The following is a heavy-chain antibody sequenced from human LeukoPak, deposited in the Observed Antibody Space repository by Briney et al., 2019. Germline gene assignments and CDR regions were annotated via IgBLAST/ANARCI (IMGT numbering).Heavy chain of an antibody. CDR3: ARVGVTADFDY. J-gene: IGHJ4*02. V-gene: IGHV4-39*07. D-gene: IGHD1-26*01. Sequence: RTSETLSLTCTVSGASISGSGYYWGWIRQPPGKELEWIGSIYYSGSSHYNPSLKSRASMSRDTAKNQFSLNLSSVTAADTAVYYCARVGVTADFDYWGQGTLVTVSS. CDR1: GASISGSGYY. CDR2: IYYSGSS.